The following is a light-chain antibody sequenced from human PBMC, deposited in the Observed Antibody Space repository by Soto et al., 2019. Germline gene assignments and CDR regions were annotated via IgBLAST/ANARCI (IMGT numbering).Light chain of an antibody. J-gene: IGLJ3*02. CDR1: SSDVGSYNL. Sequence: QSVLTQHASVSGSPGQSITVSCTGTSSDVGSYNLVSWYQQHPGKAPKLMIYEGSKRPSGVSNRYSGSKSGNTASLTISGLQAEDDADYYCCSYAGTYTGVFGGGTKVNVL. V-gene: IGLV2-23*01. CDR2: EGS. CDR3: CSYAGTYTGV.